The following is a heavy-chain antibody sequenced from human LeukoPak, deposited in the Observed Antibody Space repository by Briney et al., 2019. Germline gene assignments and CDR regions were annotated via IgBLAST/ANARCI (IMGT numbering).Heavy chain of an antibody. J-gene: IGHJ4*02. CDR1: GGSITSYY. D-gene: IGHD2-21*01. V-gene: IGHV4-59*08. CDR3: ARHSIASDGARLFDC. CDR2: LYYSGYS. Sequence: SETLSLTCTVSGGSITSYYWAWLRQPPGKGLEWIGYLYYSGYSNYNPSLKSRVSMSVDTSKNQFSLKLTSVTAADTAVYYCARHSIASDGARLFDCWGRGTLVTVSS.